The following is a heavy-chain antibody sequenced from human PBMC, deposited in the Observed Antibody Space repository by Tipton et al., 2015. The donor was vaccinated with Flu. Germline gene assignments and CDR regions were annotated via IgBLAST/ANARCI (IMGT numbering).Heavy chain of an antibody. D-gene: IGHD3-10*01. CDR1: GDSISSDYY. J-gene: IGHJ4*02. CDR2: IFHTGST. CDR3: ATTTYYYGSGSHDY. V-gene: IGHV4-38-2*02. Sequence: TLSLTCTISGDSISSDYYWGWIRQPPGKGLEWIGNIFHTGSTYHNPSLKSRVTISINTSKNQFSLKVFSVTAADTAVYYCATTTYYYGSGSHDYWGLGTLVTVSS.